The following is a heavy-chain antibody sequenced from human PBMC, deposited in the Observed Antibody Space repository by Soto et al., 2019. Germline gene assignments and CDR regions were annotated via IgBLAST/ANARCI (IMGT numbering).Heavy chain of an antibody. V-gene: IGHV4-59*01. CDR1: GVSISSYY. J-gene: IGHJ5*02. CDR2: IYYSGST. Sequence: SETLSLTCTVSGVSISSYYWSWIRQPPGKGLEWIGYIYYSGSTNYNPSLKSRVTISVDTSKNQFSLKLSSVTAADTAVYYCAREGARNSYNWFDPWGQGTLVTVSS. CDR3: AREGARNSYNWFDP. D-gene: IGHD1-7*01.